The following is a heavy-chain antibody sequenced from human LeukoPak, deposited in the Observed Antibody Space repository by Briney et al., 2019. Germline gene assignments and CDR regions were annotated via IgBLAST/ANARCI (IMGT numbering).Heavy chain of an antibody. CDR2: IIPIFGTA. CDR1: GGTFSSYA. Sequence: ASVKVSCKASGGTFSSYAISWVRQAPGQGLEWMGGIIPIFGTANYAQKFQGRVTITADESTSTAYMELSSLRSEDTAVYYCASYYYDSSGYFQHWGQGTLVTVSS. D-gene: IGHD3-22*01. J-gene: IGHJ1*01. CDR3: ASYYYDSSGYFQH. V-gene: IGHV1-69*13.